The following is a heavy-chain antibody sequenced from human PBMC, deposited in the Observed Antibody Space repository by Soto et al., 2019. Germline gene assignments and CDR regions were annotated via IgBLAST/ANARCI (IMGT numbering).Heavy chain of an antibody. CDR2: IIPIFGTA. CDR1: GGTFSSYA. J-gene: IGHJ3*02. Sequence: SVKVSCKASGGTFSSYAISWVRQAPGQGLEWMGGIIPIFGTANYAQKFQGRVTITADESTSTAYMELSSLRSEDTAVYYCARGIVPAAIATAFDIWGQGTMVTVSS. D-gene: IGHD2-2*01. CDR3: ARGIVPAAIATAFDI. V-gene: IGHV1-69*13.